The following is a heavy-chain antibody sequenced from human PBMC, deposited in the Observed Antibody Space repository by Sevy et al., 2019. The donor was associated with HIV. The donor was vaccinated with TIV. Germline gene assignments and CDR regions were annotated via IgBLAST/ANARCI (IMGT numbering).Heavy chain of an antibody. CDR3: AREGCTKPHDY. D-gene: IGHD2-8*01. J-gene: IGHJ4*02. CDR2: LSFVCGKI. Sequence: GGSLRLSCAASGFDFSIYSMSWVRQAPGKGLEWVSTLSFVCGKINYPDSVKGRFTISRDNSKSSVYLQMNNMRVEDTAVYYCAREGCTKPHDYWGQGTLVTVSS. V-gene: IGHV3-23*01. CDR1: GFDFSIYS.